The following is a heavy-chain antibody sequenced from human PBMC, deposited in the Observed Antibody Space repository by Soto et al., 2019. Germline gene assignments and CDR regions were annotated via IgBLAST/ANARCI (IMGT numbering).Heavy chain of an antibody. CDR3: AKGGCSGGSCYPFDY. V-gene: IGHV3-23*01. CDR2: ISGGGASA. Sequence: EVQLLESGGDLVQPGGSLRLSCAASGLTFSNYAMSWVRQAPGKGLQWVSTISGGGASAYYADSVKGRFIISRDNSKNTLSLQMKSLRVVDTAVYFCAKGGCSGGSCYPFDYWGLGTLVTVSS. D-gene: IGHD2-15*01. J-gene: IGHJ4*02. CDR1: GLTFSNYA.